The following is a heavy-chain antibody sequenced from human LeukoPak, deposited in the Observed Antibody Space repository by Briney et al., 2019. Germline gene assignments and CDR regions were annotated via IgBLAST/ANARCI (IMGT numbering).Heavy chain of an antibody. J-gene: IGHJ4*02. V-gene: IGHV3-53*01. D-gene: IGHD2-2*03. CDR3: TTVGIVVVPAAT. Sequence: GGSLRLSCAASGFTVSSNYMNWVRQAPGKGLEWVSVLYTSGNTFYADSVKGRFTISRDNSKNTVYLQMNSLRAEDTAVYYCTTVGIVVVPAATGGQGTLVTVSS. CDR2: LYTSGNT. CDR1: GFTVSSNY.